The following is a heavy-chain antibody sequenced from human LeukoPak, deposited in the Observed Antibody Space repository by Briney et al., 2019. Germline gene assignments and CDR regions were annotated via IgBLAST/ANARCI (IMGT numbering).Heavy chain of an antibody. CDR3: ASTASVQPSFFDY. CDR1: GGAFSSYA. CDR2: IIPIFGTA. Sequence: GASVKVSCKASGGAFSSYAISWVRQAPGQGLEWMGGIIPIFGTANYAQKFQGRVTITADESTSTAYMELSSLRSEDAAVYYCASTASVQPSFFDYWGQGTLVTVSS. V-gene: IGHV1-69*01. J-gene: IGHJ4*02. D-gene: IGHD3-16*02.